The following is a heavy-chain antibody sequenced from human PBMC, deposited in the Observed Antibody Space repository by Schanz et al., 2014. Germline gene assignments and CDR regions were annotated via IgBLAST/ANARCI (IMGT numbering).Heavy chain of an antibody. CDR3: ARDEGRDGYNLAFDV. CDR1: GFTFTTFA. V-gene: IGHV3-23*04. J-gene: IGHJ3*01. D-gene: IGHD2-21*01. CDR2: TSHDGSFT. Sequence: EVQLVESGGGLIQPGGSLRLSCAASGFTFTTFAMTWVRQAPGKGLVWVSRTSHDGSFTTFADSVKGRFFISRDSSKNTLFLQMNSLRADDTAIYFCARDEGRDGYNLAFDVWGQGTLVTVSS.